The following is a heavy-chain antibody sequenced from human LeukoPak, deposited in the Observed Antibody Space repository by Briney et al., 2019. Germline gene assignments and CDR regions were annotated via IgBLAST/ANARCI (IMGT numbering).Heavy chain of an antibody. CDR1: GFTFSSFA. V-gene: IGHV3-23*01. J-gene: IGHJ2*01. Sequence: GGSLRLSCAASGFTFSSFAMNWVRQAPGKGLEWVSTMSGDATSTYYADSVKGRFTTSRDNSKNTLYLQMNSLRAEDTAVYYCVRDSPSGFFDLWGRGTLVTVSS. CDR2: MSGDATST. D-gene: IGHD6-19*01. CDR3: VRDSPSGFFDL.